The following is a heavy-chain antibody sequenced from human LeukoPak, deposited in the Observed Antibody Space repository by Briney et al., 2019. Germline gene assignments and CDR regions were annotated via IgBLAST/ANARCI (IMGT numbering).Heavy chain of an antibody. Sequence: GGSLRLSCAASGFTFSSYWMHWVRQAPGKGLVWVSRINTDGSSTSYADSVKGRFTISRDNAKNTLYLQMNSLRAEDTAVYYCAKVRAGSSRLYYYYYYMDVWGKGTTVTVSS. V-gene: IGHV3-74*01. CDR2: INTDGSST. J-gene: IGHJ6*03. CDR1: GFTFSSYW. CDR3: AKVRAGSSRLYYYYYYMDV. D-gene: IGHD1-26*01.